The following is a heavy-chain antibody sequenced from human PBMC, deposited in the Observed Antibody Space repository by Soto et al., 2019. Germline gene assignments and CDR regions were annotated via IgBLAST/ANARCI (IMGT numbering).Heavy chain of an antibody. CDR1: GYTFTSYG. V-gene: IGHV1-18*01. Sequence: ASVKVSCKASGYTFTSYGISWVRQAPGQGLEWMGWISAYNGNTNYAQKLQGRVTMTTDTSTSTAYMELRSLRSDDTAVYYCAREGVTIGRDRGDDAFEICGQGTMLTV. CDR3: AREGVTIGRDRGDDAFEI. J-gene: IGHJ3*02. D-gene: IGHD3-10*01. CDR2: ISAYNGNT.